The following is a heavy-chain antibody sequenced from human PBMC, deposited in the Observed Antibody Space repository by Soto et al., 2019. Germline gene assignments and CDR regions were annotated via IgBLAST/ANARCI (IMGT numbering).Heavy chain of an antibody. Sequence: GESLKISCKGSGYIFAGYWITWVRQRPGKGLEWMGRIDPSDSQTYYSPSFRGHVTISVTKSITTVFLQWSSLRASDTAMYYCARQIYDSDTGPNFKYYFDSWGQGTPVTVSS. CDR2: IDPSDSQT. CDR1: GYIFAGYW. D-gene: IGHD3-22*01. CDR3: ARQIYDSDTGPNFKYYFDS. V-gene: IGHV5-10-1*01. J-gene: IGHJ4*02.